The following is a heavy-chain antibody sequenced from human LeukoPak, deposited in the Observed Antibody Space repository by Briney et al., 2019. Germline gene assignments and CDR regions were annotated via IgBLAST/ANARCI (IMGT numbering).Heavy chain of an antibody. CDR2: INPNSGGT. Sequence: ASVKVSCKASGFTFSGYYMHWVRQASGQGFEWMGWINPNSGGTNFAQKFQGRVTMTRDTSINTVYMELSSLGSDDTAVYYCARESRDTAWSLDLWGQGTLVTVSS. V-gene: IGHV1-2*02. D-gene: IGHD1-1*01. CDR1: GFTFSGYY. CDR3: ARESRDTAWSLDL. J-gene: IGHJ4*02.